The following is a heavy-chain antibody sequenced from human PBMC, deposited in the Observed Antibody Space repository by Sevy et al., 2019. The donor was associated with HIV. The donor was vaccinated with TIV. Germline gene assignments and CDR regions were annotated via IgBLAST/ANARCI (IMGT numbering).Heavy chain of an antibody. CDR1: GFMFNSYS. V-gene: IGHV3-48*01. Sequence: GGSLRLSCAASGFMFNSYSMNWVRQAPVTGLEWLSYINSGSGAISYADSVKGRFTISRDNAKNSLYLQMNSLRAEDTAVYYCVRTVSGTFRYDDYWGQGTLVTVSS. CDR2: INSGSGAI. J-gene: IGHJ4*02. CDR3: VRTVSGTFRYDDY. D-gene: IGHD3-16*02.